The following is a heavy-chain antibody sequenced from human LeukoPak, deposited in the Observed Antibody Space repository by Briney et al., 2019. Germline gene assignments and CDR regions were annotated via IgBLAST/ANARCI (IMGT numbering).Heavy chain of an antibody. V-gene: IGHV3-48*03. Sequence: VGSLRLSCAASGFTFSSYEMNWVRPAPGKGLEWVSYISGSGSTIYYADSVKGRFTISRDNAKNSRYLQMNSLRAEETAIYYCASRLSWIQPWSYYYGMDVWGKGTTVTVSS. CDR3: ASRLSWIQPWSYYYGMDV. CDR1: GFTFSSYE. D-gene: IGHD5-18*01. J-gene: IGHJ6*04. CDR2: ISGSGSTI.